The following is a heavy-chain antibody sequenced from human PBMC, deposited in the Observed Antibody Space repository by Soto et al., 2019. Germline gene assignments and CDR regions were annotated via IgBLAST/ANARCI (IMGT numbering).Heavy chain of an antibody. Sequence: EVQLVESGGNLIQPGGSLRLSCVGSGFTVSTSYMSWVRQVPGKGLECVSGIYSGGTTYDSDSVRGRFIISRDAAKNTLYLQMNSLRADDTAIYYCVKLELDAPRYWGQGTLVTVSS. V-gene: IGHV3-53*01. CDR2: IYSGGTT. J-gene: IGHJ4*02. CDR3: VKLELDAPRY. CDR1: GFTVSTSY. D-gene: IGHD5-18*01.